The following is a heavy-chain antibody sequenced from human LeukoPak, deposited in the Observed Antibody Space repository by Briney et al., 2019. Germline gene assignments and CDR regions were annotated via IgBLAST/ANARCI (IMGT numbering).Heavy chain of an antibody. J-gene: IGHJ6*02. CDR3: ARDSSSWEHYYGMDV. V-gene: IGHV1-2*02. CDR2: INPNSGGT. Sequence: ASVKVSCKASGYTFTGYYMHWVRQAPGQGLEWMGWINPNSGGTNYAQKFQGRVTMTRDTSISTAYMELSRLRSDDTAVYYCARDSSSWEHYYGMDVWGQGTTVTVSS. CDR1: GYTFTGYY. D-gene: IGHD6-13*01.